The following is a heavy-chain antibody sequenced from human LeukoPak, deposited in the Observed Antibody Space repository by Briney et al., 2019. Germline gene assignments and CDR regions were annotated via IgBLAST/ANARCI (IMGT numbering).Heavy chain of an antibody. J-gene: IGHJ4*02. CDR1: GFTFSDYY. D-gene: IGHD6-19*01. V-gene: IGHV3-11*04. CDR3: ARDPQWLVPYNDY. Sequence: PGGSLRLSCAASGFTFSDYYMSWIRQAPGKGLEWVSYISSSGSTIYYADSVKGRFTISRDNAKNSLYLQMNSLRAEDTAVYYCARDPQWLVPYNDYWGQGTPVTVSS. CDR2: ISSSGSTI.